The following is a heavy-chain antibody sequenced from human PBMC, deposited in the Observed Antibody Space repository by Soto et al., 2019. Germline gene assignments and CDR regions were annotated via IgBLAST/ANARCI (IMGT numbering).Heavy chain of an antibody. V-gene: IGHV3-15*01. CDR1: GFTFSNAW. D-gene: IGHD2-2*01. CDR3: TTDSVPAAKNTYYYYYYMDV. CDR2: IKSKTDGGTT. J-gene: IGHJ6*03. Sequence: GGSLRLSCAASGFTFSNAWMSWVRQAPGKGLEWVGRIKSKTDGGTTEYAAPVKGKFTISSNDSKNTLYLQMNSLKTEDTAVYYCTTDSVPAAKNTYYYYYYMDVWGKGTTVTVSS.